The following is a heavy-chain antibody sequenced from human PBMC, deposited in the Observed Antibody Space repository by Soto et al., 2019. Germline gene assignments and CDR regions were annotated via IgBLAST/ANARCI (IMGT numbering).Heavy chain of an antibody. CDR1: GGSISSGGSS. CDR2: IYHSVST. Sequence: SETLSLTCTVSGGSISSGGSSCSWIRQPPGKGLEWIGYIYHSVSTYYNPSLKSRVTISVDRSKNQFSLKLSSVTAADTAVYYCAIWEGSSGYYLDWLEPSGQGTLVTVSS. J-gene: IGHJ5*02. V-gene: IGHV4-30-2*01. CDR3: AIWEGSSGYYLDWLEP. D-gene: IGHD3-22*01.